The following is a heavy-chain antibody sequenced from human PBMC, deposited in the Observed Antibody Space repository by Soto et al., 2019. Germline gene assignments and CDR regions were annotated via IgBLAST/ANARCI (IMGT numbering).Heavy chain of an antibody. Sequence: ETLSLTCTVSGGSISSYYWSWIRQPPGKGLEWIGYIYYSGSTNYNPSLKSRVTISVDTSKNQFSLKLSSVTAADTAVYYCARSGGYDYGDYQIFDPWGQGTLVTVSS. D-gene: IGHD4-17*01. V-gene: IGHV4-59*08. CDR2: IYYSGST. CDR1: GGSISSYY. J-gene: IGHJ5*02. CDR3: ARSGGYDYGDYQIFDP.